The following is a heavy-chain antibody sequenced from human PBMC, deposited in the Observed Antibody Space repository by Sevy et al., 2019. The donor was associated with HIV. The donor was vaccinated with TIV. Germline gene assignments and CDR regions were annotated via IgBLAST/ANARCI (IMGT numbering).Heavy chain of an antibody. CDR3: SGYYGSGSPRGDASDL. V-gene: IGHV3-23*01. Sequence: GGSLRLSCTASGFTFGSYAMSWVRQAPGKGLEWVSAISGTGGSTYYADSVKGRFTISRDNSKNTLYLQMYSLRAEDTDVYYCSGYYGSGSPRGDASDLWGQGTMVTVSS. D-gene: IGHD3-10*01. CDR2: ISGTGGST. J-gene: IGHJ3*01. CDR1: GFTFGSYA.